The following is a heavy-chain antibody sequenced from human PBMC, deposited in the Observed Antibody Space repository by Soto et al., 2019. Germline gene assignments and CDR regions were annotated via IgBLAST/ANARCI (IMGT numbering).Heavy chain of an antibody. CDR3: ARGYYGSGSYADAFDI. J-gene: IGHJ3*02. CDR1: GVTFSSYA. Sequence: QVQLVQSGAEVKKPGSSVKVSCKASGVTFSSYAISWVRQAPGQGLEWMGGIIPIFGTANYAQKFQGRVTITADKSTSTAYMELSSLRSEDTAVYYCARGYYGSGSYADAFDIWGQGTMVTVSS. V-gene: IGHV1-69*06. D-gene: IGHD3-10*01. CDR2: IIPIFGTA.